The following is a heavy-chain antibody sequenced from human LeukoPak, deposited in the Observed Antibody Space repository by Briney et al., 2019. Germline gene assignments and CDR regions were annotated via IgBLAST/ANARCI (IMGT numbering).Heavy chain of an antibody. CDR2: IYYSGGT. J-gene: IGHJ4*02. CDR1: GGAISSYY. V-gene: IGHV4-59*01. D-gene: IGHD3-22*01. Sequence: PSETLSLTCTVSGGAISSYYWSGIRHPPGRGLEGMGYIYYSGGTKYNPSLMSRVTISVDRAQNQFSLSLSSVIAADTAVYYCARDGLYDSSGYYMDSWGQGTLVIVSS. CDR3: ARDGLYDSSGYYMDS.